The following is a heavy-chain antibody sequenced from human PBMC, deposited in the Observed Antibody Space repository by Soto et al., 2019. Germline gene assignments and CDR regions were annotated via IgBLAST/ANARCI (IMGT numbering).Heavy chain of an antibody. J-gene: IGHJ6*03. D-gene: IGHD2-2*01. Sequence: QVQLQESGPGLVKPSETLSLTCTVSGGSISSYYWSWIRQPPGKGLEWIGYIYYSGSTNYNPSLTGRVTISVDTSKTQFTLKLSSVTAADTAVYYCARQGYCSSTSCRYYYYYMDVWGKGTTVTVSS. CDR2: IYYSGST. CDR3: ARQGYCSSTSCRYYYYYMDV. CDR1: GGSISSYY. V-gene: IGHV4-59*08.